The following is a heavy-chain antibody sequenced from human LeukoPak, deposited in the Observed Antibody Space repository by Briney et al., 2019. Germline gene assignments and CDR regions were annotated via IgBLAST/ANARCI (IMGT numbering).Heavy chain of an antibody. J-gene: IGHJ5*02. V-gene: IGHV1-3*01. CDR2: INAGNGNT. D-gene: IGHD3-10*01. CDR3: ARSLRGSGSPGDNWFDP. CDR1: GYTFTSYA. Sequence: GASVQVSCKASGYTFTSYAMHWVRQAPGQRLEWMGWINAGNGNTKYSQKFQGRVTITRDTSASTAYMELSSLRSEDTAVYYCARSLRGSGSPGDNWFDPWGQGTLVTVSS.